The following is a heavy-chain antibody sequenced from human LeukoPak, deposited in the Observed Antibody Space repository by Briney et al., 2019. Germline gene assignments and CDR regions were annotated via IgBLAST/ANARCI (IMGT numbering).Heavy chain of an antibody. CDR2: ISAYNGNT. D-gene: IGHD3-10*01. Sequence: ASVKVSCKASGYTFTGYYMHWVRQAPGQGLEWMGWISAYNGNTNYAQKLQGRVTMTTDTSTSTAYMELRSLRSDDTAVYYCATCTMVRGVILLGFDYWGQGTLVTVSS. V-gene: IGHV1-18*04. CDR3: ATCTMVRGVILLGFDY. CDR1: GYTFTGYY. J-gene: IGHJ4*02.